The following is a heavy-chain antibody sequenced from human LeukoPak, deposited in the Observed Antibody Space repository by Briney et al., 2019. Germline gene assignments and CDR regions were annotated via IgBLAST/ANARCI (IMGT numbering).Heavy chain of an antibody. D-gene: IGHD2/OR15-2a*01. J-gene: IGHJ3*02. CDR1: GFTFSSYW. CDR2: INHNGNVN. V-gene: IGHV3-7*01. Sequence: TGGSLRLSCAASGFTFSSYWMNWARQAPGKGLEWVASINHNGNVNYYVDSVKGRFTISRDNAKNTLYLQMNSLRAEDTAVYYCARPLLSDDAFDIWGQGTMVTVSS. CDR3: ARPLLSDDAFDI.